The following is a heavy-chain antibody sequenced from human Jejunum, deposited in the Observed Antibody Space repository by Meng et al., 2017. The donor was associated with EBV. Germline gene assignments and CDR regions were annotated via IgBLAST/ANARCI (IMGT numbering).Heavy chain of an antibody. V-gene: IGHV7-4-1*02. CDR3: ARYSGSYSLAN. D-gene: IGHD3-10*01. CDR1: GSTFTDYA. Sequence: VQSWSDLKKPWALVRLSCKSSGSTFTDYAIIWVRQAPGQGLAWMGWINTANGNPTYAQAFTGRFVSSLDTSVNTAFLQISDLKAEDSALYYCARYSGSYSLANWGQGTLVTVSS. CDR2: INTANGNP. J-gene: IGHJ4*02.